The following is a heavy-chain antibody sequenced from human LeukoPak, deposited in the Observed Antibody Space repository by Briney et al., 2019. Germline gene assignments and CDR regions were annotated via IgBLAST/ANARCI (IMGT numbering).Heavy chain of an antibody. CDR1: GFTFTSYG. Sequence: GGSLRLSCAASGFTFTSYGMHWVRQAPGKGLEWVALITYDGYYKYYSDSVKGRFTISSDTSKNTLYLQMNSLRAEETAVYYCARDLSPVVRASPMGYWGQGTLVTVSS. J-gene: IGHJ4*02. V-gene: IGHV3-30*03. CDR2: ITYDGYYK. D-gene: IGHD3-10*01. CDR3: ARDLSPVVRASPMGY.